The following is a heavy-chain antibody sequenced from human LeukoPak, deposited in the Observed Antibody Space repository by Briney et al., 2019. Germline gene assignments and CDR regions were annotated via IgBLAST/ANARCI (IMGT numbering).Heavy chain of an antibody. CDR1: GFTFSSYS. CDR2: ISSSSSTI. CDR3: AKRHSSGYYSLDAFDM. V-gene: IGHV3-48*01. J-gene: IGHJ3*02. D-gene: IGHD3-22*01. Sequence: GGSLRLSCAASGFTFSSYSMNWVRQAPGKGLEWVSYISSSSSTIYYADSVKGRFTISRDNSKNTLYLQMNSLRVEDTAVYYCAKRHSSGYYSLDAFDMWGQGTMVIVSS.